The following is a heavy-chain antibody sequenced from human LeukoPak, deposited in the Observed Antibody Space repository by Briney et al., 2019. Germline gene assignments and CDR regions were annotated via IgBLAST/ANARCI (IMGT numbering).Heavy chain of an antibody. J-gene: IGHJ5*02. CDR2: IYYSGST. V-gene: IGHV4-31*03. CDR1: GVSISSGGYY. Sequence: SPTLSLTCTVSGVSISSGGYYWSWIRQHPGKGLEWLGYIYYSGSTYYNPSLKSRVTTSVDTSKNQFSLKLSSVTAADTAVYYCARVHDFWSGYGEAYWFDPWGQGTLVTVSS. CDR3: ARVHDFWSGYGEAYWFDP. D-gene: IGHD3-3*01.